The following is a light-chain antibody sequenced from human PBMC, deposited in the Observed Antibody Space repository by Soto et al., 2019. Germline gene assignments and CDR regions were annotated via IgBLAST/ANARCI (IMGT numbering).Light chain of an antibody. CDR1: SSDVGGYNY. CDR3: SSFAGGGNPVL. V-gene: IGLV2-8*01. CDR2: EVT. J-gene: IGLJ2*01. Sequence: QSALTQPPSASGSLGQSVTISCTGTSSDVGGYNYVSWHQQHPGKAPKVMIYEVTKRPPGVTDRFSGSKSGNTASLTVSGLQADDEADYYCSSFAGGGNPVLLGGGTKVTVL.